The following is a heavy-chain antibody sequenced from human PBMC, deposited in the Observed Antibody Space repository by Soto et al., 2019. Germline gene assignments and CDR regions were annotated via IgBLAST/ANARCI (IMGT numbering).Heavy chain of an antibody. V-gene: IGHV4-39*01. Sequence: QLQLQESGPGLVKPSETLSLTCTVSGGSISSSSYYWGWIRQPPGKGLEWIGSIHYSGSTYYNPSLRSLITLSVDQSKNQLPLKLSSLTAADAAICYGAVWGWPSGYYYGIDVWGQGKTVTVSS. CDR2: IHYSGST. CDR1: GGSISSSSYY. J-gene: IGHJ6*02. CDR3: AVWGWPSGYYYGIDV. D-gene: IGHD3-10*01.